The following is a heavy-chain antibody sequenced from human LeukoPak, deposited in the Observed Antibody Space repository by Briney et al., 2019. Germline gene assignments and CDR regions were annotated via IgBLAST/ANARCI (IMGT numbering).Heavy chain of an antibody. J-gene: IGHJ3*02. V-gene: IGHV1-24*01. CDR3: ATASRYSSSTDAFDI. CDR2: FDPEDGET. Sequence: ASVKVSCKVSGYTLTELSMHWVRQAPGKGLEWMGGFDPEDGETIYAQKFQGRVTMTEDTSTDTAYMELSSLRSEDTAVYYCATASRYSSSTDAFDIWGQGTMVTVSS. CDR1: GYTLTELS. D-gene: IGHD6-13*01.